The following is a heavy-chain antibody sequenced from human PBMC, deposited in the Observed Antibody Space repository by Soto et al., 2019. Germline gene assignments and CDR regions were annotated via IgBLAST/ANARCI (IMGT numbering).Heavy chain of an antibody. CDR1: GYTFTSYD. Sequence: QVQLVQSGAEVKKPGASVKVSCKASGYTFTSYDINWVRQATGQGLEWMGWMNPNSGNAGYSQKFQGRITMTRDTAISTAYMDLSSLRSEDTAVYYCARDLNWSYGAQYYYGMDVWGPGTTVTVSS. J-gene: IGHJ6*02. CDR3: ARDLNWSYGAQYYYGMDV. CDR2: MNPNSGNA. D-gene: IGHD1-7*01. V-gene: IGHV1-8*01.